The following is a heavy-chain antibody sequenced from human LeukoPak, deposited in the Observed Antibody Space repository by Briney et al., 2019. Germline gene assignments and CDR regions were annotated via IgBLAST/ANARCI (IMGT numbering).Heavy chain of an antibody. J-gene: IGHJ6*02. CDR3: ARDKDRNGRDYYYYGMDV. V-gene: IGHV3-21*01. D-gene: IGHD1-1*01. Sequence: PGRSLRLSCAASGFTFSSYSMNWVRQAPGKGLEWVSSISSSSSYIYYADSVKGRFTISRDNAKNSLYLQMNSLRAEDTAVYYCARDKDRNGRDYYYYGMDVWGQGTTVTVSS. CDR1: GFTFSSYS. CDR2: ISSSSSYI.